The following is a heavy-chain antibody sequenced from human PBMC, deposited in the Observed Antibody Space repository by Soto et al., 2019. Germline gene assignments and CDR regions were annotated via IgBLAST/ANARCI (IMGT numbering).Heavy chain of an antibody. J-gene: IGHJ4*02. V-gene: IGHV4-61*01. D-gene: IGHD5-18*01. Sequence: PSGALSRTSTVPGGSVSSNIYYWTGIGHPPGKGLEWIGYISSSGSTNYNPSLKSRVTISVDTSRDQFSLRLTSVTAADTAVYYCARDIRGYSRAFDYWGQGTLVPVSS. CDR2: ISSSGST. CDR3: ARDIRGYSRAFDY. CDR1: GGSVSSNIYY.